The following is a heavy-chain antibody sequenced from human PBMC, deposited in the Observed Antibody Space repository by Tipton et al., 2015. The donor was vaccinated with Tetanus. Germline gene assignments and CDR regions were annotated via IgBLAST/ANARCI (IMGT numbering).Heavy chain of an antibody. J-gene: IGHJ5*02. D-gene: IGHD2-21*02. V-gene: IGHV4-39*01. CDR1: GDSVSTGNFY. CDR2: VYYNGNT. Sequence: TLSLTCTVSGDSVSTGNFYWDWIRQPPGKGLEWIGNVYYNGNTLQNPSLKGRVTLSLDKSKNQFSLKLTSVTAADTAVYYCARTADNWFDPWGQGTLVTVSS. CDR3: ARTADNWFDP.